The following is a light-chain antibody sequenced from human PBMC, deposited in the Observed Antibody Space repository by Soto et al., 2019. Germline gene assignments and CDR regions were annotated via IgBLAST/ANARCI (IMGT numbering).Light chain of an antibody. Sequence: IVMTQSPATLSVSPGERATLSCRASQSVGTNLAWYQHRPGQAPRLLIHGASTRATGIPARFSGSGSGTEFTLTISTLQSEDLAVYSCQQYNNWPPWTFGQGTKVEIK. CDR2: GAS. V-gene: IGKV3-15*01. CDR3: QQYNNWPPWT. J-gene: IGKJ1*01. CDR1: QSVGTN.